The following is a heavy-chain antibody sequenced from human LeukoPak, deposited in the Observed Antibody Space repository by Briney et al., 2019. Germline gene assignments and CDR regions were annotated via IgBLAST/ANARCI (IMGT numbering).Heavy chain of an antibody. V-gene: IGHV3-23*01. CDR2: ISGSGGST. Sequence: GGSLRLSCAASGFTFSSYAMSWVRQAPGKGLEWVSAISGSGGSTYYADSVKGRFTISRDNSKNTLYLQMNNLRAEDTAVYYCAKRGEQGYGDFLYYFDYWGQGTLVTVSS. CDR1: GFTFSSYA. D-gene: IGHD4-17*01. CDR3: AKRGEQGYGDFLYYFDY. J-gene: IGHJ4*02.